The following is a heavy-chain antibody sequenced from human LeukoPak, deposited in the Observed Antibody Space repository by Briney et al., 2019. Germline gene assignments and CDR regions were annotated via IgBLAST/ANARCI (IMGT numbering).Heavy chain of an antibody. J-gene: IGHJ4*02. CDR3: ASGQPYYDFWSGKGGFDY. D-gene: IGHD3-3*01. V-gene: IGHV4-30-4*08. CDR2: IYYSGST. CDR1: GGSISSGDYY. Sequence: SETPSLTCTVSGGSISSGDYYWSWIRQPPGKGLEWIGYIYYSGSTYYNPSLKSRVTISVDTSKNQFSLKLSSVTAADTAVYYCASGQPYYDFWSGKGGFDYWGQGTLVTVSS.